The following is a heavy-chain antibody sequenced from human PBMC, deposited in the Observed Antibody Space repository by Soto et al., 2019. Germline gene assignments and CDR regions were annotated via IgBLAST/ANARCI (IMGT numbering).Heavy chain of an antibody. V-gene: IGHV1-69*08. CDR3: ARDQGDYYFYHMYV. Sequence: QVQLVQSGAEVKKPGSSVKVSCKASGGTFSSYTISWVRQAPGQGLEWMGRIIPILGIANYAQKFQGRVTINADKSTSTAYMERSSLRSEDTAVYYCARDQGDYYFYHMYVWGKGTTVTVSS. CDR1: GGTFSSYT. J-gene: IGHJ6*03. CDR2: IIPILGIA.